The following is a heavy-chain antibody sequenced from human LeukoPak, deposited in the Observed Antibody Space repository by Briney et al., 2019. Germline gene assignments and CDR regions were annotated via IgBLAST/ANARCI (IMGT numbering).Heavy chain of an antibody. Sequence: ASVKVSCKASGYTFTDYYMHWVRQAPGQGLEWMGRINPNSGGTNYAQKFQGRVTMTRDTSISTAYMELSRLRSDDTAVYYRARVVGAITKDRFDYWGQGTLVTVSS. CDR2: INPNSGGT. J-gene: IGHJ4*02. V-gene: IGHV1-2*02. D-gene: IGHD1-26*01. CDR3: ARVVGAITKDRFDY. CDR1: GYTFTDYY.